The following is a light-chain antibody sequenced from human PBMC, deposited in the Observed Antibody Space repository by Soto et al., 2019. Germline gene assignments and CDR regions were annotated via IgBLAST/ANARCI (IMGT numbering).Light chain of an antibody. Sequence: HSVLTHPPSVSAAPGQRVTISCTGSNSNIGAGYDVHWYQQLPGTAPKLLIYGNSNRPSGVPDRFSGSKSVTSASLAITGLQAEDEADYYCQSYDSSLSGSVFGTGTKVTVL. CDR1: NSNIGAGYD. J-gene: IGLJ1*01. CDR3: QSYDSSLSGSV. V-gene: IGLV1-40*01. CDR2: GNS.